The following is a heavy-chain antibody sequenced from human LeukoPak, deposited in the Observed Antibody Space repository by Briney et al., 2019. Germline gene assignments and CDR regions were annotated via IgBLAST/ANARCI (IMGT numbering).Heavy chain of an antibody. D-gene: IGHD3-10*01. CDR3: AKPYYYGSGSYYY. CDR2: ISGSGGST. CDR1: GFTFSSYG. J-gene: IGHJ4*02. Sequence: GGTLRLSCAASGFTFSSYGMSWVRQAPGKGLEWVSAISGSGGSTYYVDSVKGRFTISRDNSKNTLYLQMNSLRAEDTAVYYCAKPYYYGSGSYYYWGQGTLVTVSS. V-gene: IGHV3-23*01.